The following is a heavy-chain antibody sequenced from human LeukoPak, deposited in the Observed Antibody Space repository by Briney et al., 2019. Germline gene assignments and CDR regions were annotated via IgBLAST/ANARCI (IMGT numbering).Heavy chain of an antibody. D-gene: IGHD6-13*01. V-gene: IGHV3-30*04. CDR1: GFTFSSYA. CDR3: ARDSAPYSSRWFYFFDN. CDR2: ISYDGSNK. Sequence: GGSLRLSCAASGFTFSSYAMHWVRQAPGKGLAWVAVISYDGSNKYYADSVKGRFTVSRENSKNTLYLQMNSLRAEDTAVYYCARDSAPYSSRWFYFFDNWGQGTLVTVSS. J-gene: IGHJ4*02.